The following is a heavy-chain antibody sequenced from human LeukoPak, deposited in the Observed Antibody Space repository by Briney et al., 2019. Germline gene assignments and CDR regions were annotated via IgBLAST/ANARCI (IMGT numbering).Heavy chain of an antibody. CDR1: GFTFSSYE. Sequence: HTGGSLRLSCAASGFTFSSYEMNWVRQAPGKGLEWFSYTSSSGSTIYYADSVKGRFTISRDNAKNSLYLQMNSLRAEDTAVYYCARAGDGYKPRLHLPDYWGQGTLVTVSS. V-gene: IGHV3-48*03. CDR3: ARAGDGYKPRLHLPDY. D-gene: IGHD5-24*01. CDR2: TSSSGSTI. J-gene: IGHJ4*02.